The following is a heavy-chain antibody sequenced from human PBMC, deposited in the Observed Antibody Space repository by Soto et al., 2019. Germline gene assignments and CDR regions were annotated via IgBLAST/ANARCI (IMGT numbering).Heavy chain of an antibody. V-gene: IGHV1-24*01. CDR3: ATSPRPQYCSGGSCYFDY. CDR1: GYTLTELS. CDR2: FDPEDGET. J-gene: IGHJ4*02. Sequence: ASVKVSCKVSGYTLTELSMHWVRQAPGKGLEWMGGFDPEDGETIYAQKFQGRVTMTEDTSTDTAYMELSSLRSEDTAVYYCATSPRPQYCSGGSCYFDYWGQGTLVTVSS. D-gene: IGHD2-15*01.